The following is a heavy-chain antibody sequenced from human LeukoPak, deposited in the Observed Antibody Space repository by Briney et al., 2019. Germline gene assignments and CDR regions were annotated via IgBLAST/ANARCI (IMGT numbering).Heavy chain of an antibody. Sequence: GASVNVSCTTSGYTFTNYIIHWVRQAPGQRLEWMGWINAGNGNTEYSQKFQDRVTVTRDTSATTAYMELRSLRSEDTAVYYCARVVTRLREGDYYYDMDVWGQGTTVTVSS. CDR2: INAGNGNT. D-gene: IGHD1-26*01. CDR3: ARVVTRLREGDYYYDMDV. J-gene: IGHJ6*02. V-gene: IGHV1-3*01. CDR1: GYTFTNYI.